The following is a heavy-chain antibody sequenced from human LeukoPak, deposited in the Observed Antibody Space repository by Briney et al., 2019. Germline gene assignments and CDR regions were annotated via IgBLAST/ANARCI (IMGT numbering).Heavy chain of an antibody. D-gene: IGHD4-11*01. V-gene: IGHV4-59*01. CDR2: IYYSGST. CDR3: ARDIQFFDY. J-gene: IGHJ4*02. Sequence: SESLSLTCTVYGGSLSSYYWSWTRQPPGKGLEWIGYIYYSGSTNYNPSLKSGVTISVDTSKNQFSLKLSSVTAADTAVYYCARDIQFFDYWGQGTLVTVSS. CDR1: GGSLSSYY.